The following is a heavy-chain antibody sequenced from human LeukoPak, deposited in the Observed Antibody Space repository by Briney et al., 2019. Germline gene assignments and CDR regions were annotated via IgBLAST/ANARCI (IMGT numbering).Heavy chain of an antibody. CDR1: GMTFSNYA. CDR2: ITGGGRNT. V-gene: IGHV3-23*01. Sequence: GGSLRLSCAASGMTFSNYAMSWVRQAPGKGLEWVSAITGGGRNTYYADSVKGRFTISKDISKNTPPLQMNSLRAEDTAVYYCARFFYGLGTLAQFDWWGQGTLVIVSS. J-gene: IGHJ4*02. CDR3: ARFFYGLGTLAQFDW. D-gene: IGHD3-10*01.